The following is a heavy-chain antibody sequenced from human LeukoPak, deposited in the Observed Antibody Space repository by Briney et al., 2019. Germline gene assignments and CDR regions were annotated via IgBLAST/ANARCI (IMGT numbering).Heavy chain of an antibody. V-gene: IGHV1-18*01. Sequence: ASVKVSCKASGYTFTSYGISWVRRAPGQGLEWMGWISAYNGNTNYAQKLQGRVTMTTDTSTSTPYMELRSLRSDDTAVYYCARHSSGSYYDAFDIWGQGTMVTVSS. J-gene: IGHJ3*02. CDR3: ARHSSGSYYDAFDI. D-gene: IGHD1-26*01. CDR2: ISAYNGNT. CDR1: GYTFTSYG.